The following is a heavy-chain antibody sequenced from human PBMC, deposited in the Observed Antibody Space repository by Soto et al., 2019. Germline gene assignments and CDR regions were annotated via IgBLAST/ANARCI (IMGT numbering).Heavy chain of an antibody. CDR2: IKSKTDGGTT. CDR3: TTDPIVVVPAAIGGYYYYYMDV. CDR1: GFTFSNAW. Sequence: GGSLRLSCAASGFTFSNAWMSWVRQAPGKGLEWVGRIKSKTDGGTTDYAAPVKGRFTISRDDSKNTLYLQMNSLKTEDTAVYYCTTDPIVVVPAAIGGYYYYYMDVWGKGTTVTVSS. J-gene: IGHJ6*03. D-gene: IGHD2-2*02. V-gene: IGHV3-15*01.